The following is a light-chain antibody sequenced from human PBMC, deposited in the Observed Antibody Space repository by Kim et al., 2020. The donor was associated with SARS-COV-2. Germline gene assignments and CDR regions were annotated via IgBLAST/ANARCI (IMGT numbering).Light chain of an antibody. Sequence: DIQMTQSPSSLSASVGDRVTITCRASQGIRNDLAWYQQKPGQVPQRLIYAASRLQSGVPSRFSGSGPGTEFTLTISSLQPEDFATYYCLQHNGYPFAFGQGTRLEIK. V-gene: IGKV1-17*01. CDR1: QGIRND. CDR2: AAS. J-gene: IGKJ5*01. CDR3: LQHNGYPFA.